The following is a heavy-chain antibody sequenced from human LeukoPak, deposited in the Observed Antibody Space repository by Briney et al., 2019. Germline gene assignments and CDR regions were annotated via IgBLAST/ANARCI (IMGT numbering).Heavy chain of an antibody. J-gene: IGHJ4*02. D-gene: IGHD3-3*01. V-gene: IGHV3-30*18. CDR3: VKGQSGYIDY. CDR2: ISYDGSNK. Sequence: GGSLRLSCAASGFTFSSYGMHWVRQAPGKGLEWVAVISYDGSNKYHADSVKGRFTISRDNSKNTLYLHMNSLRAEDTAVYYCVKGQSGYIDYWGQGTLVTVSS. CDR1: GFTFSSYG.